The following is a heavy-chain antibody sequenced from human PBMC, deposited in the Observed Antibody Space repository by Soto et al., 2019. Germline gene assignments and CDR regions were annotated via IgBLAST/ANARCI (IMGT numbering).Heavy chain of an antibody. V-gene: IGHV4-31*03. CDR1: GGSISSGGYY. CDR3: ARGRIAAAGANFDY. CDR2: IYYSGST. Sequence: LSLTCTVSGGSISSGGYYWSWIRQHPGKGLEWIGYIYYSGSTYYNPSLKSRVTISVDTSKNQFSLKLSSVTAADTAVYYCARGRIAAAGANFDYWGQGTLVTVCS. J-gene: IGHJ4*02. D-gene: IGHD6-13*01.